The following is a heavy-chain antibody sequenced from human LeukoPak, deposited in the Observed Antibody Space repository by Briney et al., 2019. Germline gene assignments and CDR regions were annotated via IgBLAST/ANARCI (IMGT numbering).Heavy chain of an antibody. CDR1: GGSISSYY. Sequence: SETLSLTCTVSGGSISSYYWNWIRQPPGKGLEWIGYIFYSGITNYNPSLKSRVTISVDTTKKQFSLKLTSVTAADTAVYYCARDSGSYPHWFAPWGQGTLVTVSS. CDR3: ARDSGSYPHWFAP. V-gene: IGHV4-59*01. D-gene: IGHD1-26*01. J-gene: IGHJ5*02. CDR2: IFYSGIT.